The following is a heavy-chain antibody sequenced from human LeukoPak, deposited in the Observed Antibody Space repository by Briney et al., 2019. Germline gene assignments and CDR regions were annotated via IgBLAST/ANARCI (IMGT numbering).Heavy chain of an antibody. CDR3: ARDTYYYDSSGYPYYYYYYMDV. Sequence: GASVKVSCKASGYTFTYYYMHWVRQAPGQGLEWMGIINPSGGSTSYAQKFQGRVIMTRDTSISTAYMELSRLRSDDTAVYYCARDTYYYDSSGYPYYYYYYMDVWGKGTTVTVSS. J-gene: IGHJ6*03. D-gene: IGHD3-22*01. V-gene: IGHV1-2*02. CDR1: GYTFTYYY. CDR2: INPSGGST.